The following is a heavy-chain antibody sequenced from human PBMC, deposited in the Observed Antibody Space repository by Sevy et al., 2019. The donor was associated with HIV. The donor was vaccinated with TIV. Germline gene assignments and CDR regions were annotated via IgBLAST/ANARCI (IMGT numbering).Heavy chain of an antibody. CDR3: AKGPIYGHYYGMDV. CDR1: GFTFDDYT. Sequence: GGFLRLSCAASGFTFDDYTMHWVRQAPGKGLEWVSLISWDGGSTYYADSVKGRFTISRDNSKNSLYLQMNSLRTEDTALYYCAKGPIYGHYYGMDVWGQGTTVTVSS. V-gene: IGHV3-43*01. CDR2: ISWDGGST. J-gene: IGHJ6*02. D-gene: IGHD3-10*01.